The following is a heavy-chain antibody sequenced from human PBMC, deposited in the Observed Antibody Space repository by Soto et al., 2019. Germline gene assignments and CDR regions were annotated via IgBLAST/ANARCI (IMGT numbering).Heavy chain of an antibody. CDR1: GFSLSNSGVG. J-gene: IGHJ6*04. CDR3: AHFDGYCTSPTRYGPAWGRDV. V-gene: IGHV2-5*01. D-gene: IGHD2-2*03. CDR2: IFWNDDK. Sequence: SGPTLVNPTQTLTMTCTFSGFSLSNSGVGVGWIRQPPGKALEWLALIFWNDDKRYSPSLKSRLTITKDTSKKQVVLRMTNMELGNTPTYYGAHFDGYCTSPTRYGPAWGRDVWGKGTTVPVPS.